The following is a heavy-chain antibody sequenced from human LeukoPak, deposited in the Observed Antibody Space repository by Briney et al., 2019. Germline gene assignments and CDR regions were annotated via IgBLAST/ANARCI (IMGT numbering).Heavy chain of an antibody. V-gene: IGHV3-7*01. Sequence: PGGSLRLSYAASGFTFSSYWMSWVRQAPGKGLEWVANIRQDGSEKYYVDSVKGRFTISRDNAKNSLYLQMNSLRAEDTAVYYCARDTDYCGGDCYSDYWGQGTLVTVSS. CDR1: GFTFSSYW. CDR2: IRQDGSEK. CDR3: ARDTDYCGGDCYSDY. J-gene: IGHJ4*02. D-gene: IGHD2-21*02.